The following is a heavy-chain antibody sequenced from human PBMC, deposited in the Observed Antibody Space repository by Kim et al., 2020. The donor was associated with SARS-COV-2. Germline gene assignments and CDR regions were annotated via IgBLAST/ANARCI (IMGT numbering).Heavy chain of an antibody. CDR1: GGSISSSSYY. CDR2: IYYSGST. J-gene: IGHJ4*02. D-gene: IGHD3-3*01. CDR3: ARLQFYDHYYFDY. V-gene: IGHV4-39*01. Sequence: SETLSLTCTVSGGSISSSSYYWGWIRQPPGKGLEWIGSIYYSGSTYYNPSLKSRVTISVDTSKNQFSLKLSSVTAAYTAVYYCARLQFYDHYYFDYWGQGTLVTVSS.